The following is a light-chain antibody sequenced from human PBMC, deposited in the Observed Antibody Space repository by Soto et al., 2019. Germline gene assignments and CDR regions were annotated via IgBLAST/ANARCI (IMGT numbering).Light chain of an antibody. CDR3: QKYGSSPIN. Sequence: EIVLTHSPGNLSFSPLERATLSCNSSQTINRIYVAWYQQKPGQAPRFLIYRTSDRANGIPGRFSGSGSGTDFTLTISRLEPEDFAIYYCQKYGSSPINFGQGTRLEIK. J-gene: IGKJ5*01. V-gene: IGKV3-20*01. CDR2: RTS. CDR1: QTINRIY.